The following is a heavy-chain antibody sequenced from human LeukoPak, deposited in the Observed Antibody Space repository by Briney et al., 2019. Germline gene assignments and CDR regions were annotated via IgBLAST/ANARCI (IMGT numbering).Heavy chain of an antibody. J-gene: IGHJ5*01. V-gene: IGHV5-51*01. CDR2: IYPGGSDT. CDR3: ARGDVVRGVSWFDS. D-gene: IGHD2-21*02. CDR1: GYTFTSYW. Sequence: PGESLKISCQGSGYTFTSYWIGWVRQMPVKGLEWMGSIYPGGSDTKYSPSFQGQVTISVDKSTNTAYLQWKSLKASDTAMYYCARGDVVRGVSWFDSWGQGALVTVSS.